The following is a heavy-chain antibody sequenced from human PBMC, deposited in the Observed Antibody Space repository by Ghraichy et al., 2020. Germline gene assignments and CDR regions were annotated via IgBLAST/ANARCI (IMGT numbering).Heavy chain of an antibody. CDR2: IRYDGSNK. CDR3: AKDHCSSTSCSKRYNWFDP. J-gene: IGHJ5*02. CDR1: GFTFSSYG. V-gene: IGHV3-30*02. Sequence: GGSLRLSCAASGFTFSSYGMHWVCQAPGKGLEWVAFIRYDGSNKYYADSVKGRFTISRDNSKNTLYLQMNSLRAEDTAVYYCAKDHCSSTSCSKRYNWFDPWGQGTLVTVSS. D-gene: IGHD2-2*01.